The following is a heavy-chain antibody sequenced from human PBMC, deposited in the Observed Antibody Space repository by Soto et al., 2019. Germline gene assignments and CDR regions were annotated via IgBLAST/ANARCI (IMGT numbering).Heavy chain of an antibody. Sequence: GGSLRLSCAASGFTVSSNYMNWVRQAPGKGLEWLSIIYSDGTTNYADSVKGRFTNSRDNFKNTLYLQMNNLRAEDTAVYYCAILSNWGQGTLVTVSS. V-gene: IGHV3-53*01. D-gene: IGHD6-6*01. J-gene: IGHJ4*02. CDR1: GFTVSSNY. CDR3: AILSN. CDR2: IYSDGTT.